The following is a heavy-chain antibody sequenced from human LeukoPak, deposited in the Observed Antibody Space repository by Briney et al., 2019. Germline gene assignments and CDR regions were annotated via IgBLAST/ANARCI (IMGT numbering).Heavy chain of an antibody. J-gene: IGHJ4*02. CDR1: GDSVSSNSAA. V-gene: IGHV6-1*01. Sequence: SQTLSLTCAISGDSVSSNSAAWNWFRQSPSRGLEWLGRTYYRSKWYNDYAVSVKSRITINPDTSRNRFSLQLNSVTPEDTAVYYCARRIKTATGTLVDYWGQGTLVTVSS. CDR2: TYYRSKWYN. CDR3: ARRIKTATGTLVDY. D-gene: IGHD1-7*01.